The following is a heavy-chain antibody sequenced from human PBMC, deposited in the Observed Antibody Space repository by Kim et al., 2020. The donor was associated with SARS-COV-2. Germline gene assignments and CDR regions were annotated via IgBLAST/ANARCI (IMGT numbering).Heavy chain of an antibody. CDR3: ARHIISGMDV. CDR1: GDSISSKY. D-gene: IGHD1-26*01. J-gene: IGHJ6*02. CDR2: SHDTGNT. Sequence: SETLSLTCTVSGDSISSKYWSWIRQPPGKGLEWIAYSHDTGNTNYNPSLKSRVTISIDTSKNQFSLRLSSVTAADTAVYYCARHIISGMDVWGQGTTVTVSS. V-gene: IGHV4-59*08.